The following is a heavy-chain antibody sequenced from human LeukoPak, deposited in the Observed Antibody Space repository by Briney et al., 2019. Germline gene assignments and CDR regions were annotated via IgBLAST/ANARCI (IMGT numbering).Heavy chain of an antibody. CDR1: GGSISSGDYY. J-gene: IGHJ4*02. CDR2: IYYSGST. D-gene: IGHD3-22*01. V-gene: IGHV4-30-4*01. Sequence: SETLSLTCTVSGGSISSGDYYWSWIRQPPGKGLEWIGYIYYSGSTYYNPSLKSRVTISVDTSKNQFSLKLSSVTAADTAVYYCARAGYYYDSSGYVLDYWGRGTLVTVSS. CDR3: ARAGYYYDSSGYVLDY.